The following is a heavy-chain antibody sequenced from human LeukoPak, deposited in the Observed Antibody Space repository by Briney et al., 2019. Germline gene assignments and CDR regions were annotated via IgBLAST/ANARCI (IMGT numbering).Heavy chain of an antibody. Sequence: SETLSLTCTVSGYSISSGYYWGWIRQPPGKGLEWIGSIYHSGSTYYNPSLKSRVTISVDTSKNQFSLKLSSVTAADTAVYYCATYYVSWFDPWGQGTLVTVSS. CDR3: ATYYVSWFDP. V-gene: IGHV4-38-2*02. CDR1: GYSISSGYY. J-gene: IGHJ5*02. CDR2: IYHSGST. D-gene: IGHD1-26*01.